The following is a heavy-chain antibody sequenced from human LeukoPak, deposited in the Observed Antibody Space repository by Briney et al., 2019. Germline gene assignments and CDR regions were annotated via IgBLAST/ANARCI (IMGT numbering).Heavy chain of an antibody. D-gene: IGHD3-22*01. J-gene: IGHJ4*02. V-gene: IGHV3-21*01. CDR2: ISSCSSYI. Sequence: GGSLRLSCAASGFTFSSYSMNWVRQAPGKGLEWVSSISSCSSYIYYADSVKGRFTISRDNAKNSLYLQMNSLRAEDTAVYYCATSPDSSGYFPQDYWGQGTLVTVSS. CDR1: GFTFSSYS. CDR3: ATSPDSSGYFPQDY.